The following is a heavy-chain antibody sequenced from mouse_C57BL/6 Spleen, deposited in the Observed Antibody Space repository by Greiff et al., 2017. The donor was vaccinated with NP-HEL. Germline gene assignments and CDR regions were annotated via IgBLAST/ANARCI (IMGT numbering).Heavy chain of an antibody. CDR1: GYTFTSYW. V-gene: IGHV1-50*01. J-gene: IGHJ2*01. D-gene: IGHD2-2*01. CDR3: ARPFGVTTVYYFDY. Sequence: QVQLQQPGAELVKPGASVKLSCKASGYTFTSYWMQWVKQRPGQGLEWIGEIAPSDSYTNYNQKFKGKATLTVDTSSSTAYMQLSSLTSEDSAVYYCARPFGVTTVYYFDYWGQGTTLTVSS. CDR2: IAPSDSYT.